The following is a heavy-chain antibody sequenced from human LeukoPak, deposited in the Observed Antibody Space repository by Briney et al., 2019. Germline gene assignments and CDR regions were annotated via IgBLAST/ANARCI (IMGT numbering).Heavy chain of an antibody. CDR3: ARDQTYYGSGSDAFDI. J-gene: IGHJ3*02. Sequence: SVKVPCKASGGTFSSYAISWVRQAPGQGLEWMGGIIPIFGTANYAQKFQGRVTITADKSTSTAYMELSSLRSEDTAVYYCARDQTYYGSGSDAFDIWGQGTMVTVSS. V-gene: IGHV1-69*06. CDR1: GGTFSSYA. CDR2: IIPIFGTA. D-gene: IGHD3-10*01.